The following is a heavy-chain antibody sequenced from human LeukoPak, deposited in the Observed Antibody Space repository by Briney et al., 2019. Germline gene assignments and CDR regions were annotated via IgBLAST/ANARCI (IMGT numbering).Heavy chain of an antibody. V-gene: IGHV2-70*04. CDR2: IDWDDDK. D-gene: IGHD3-22*01. CDR1: GFSLSTSGMR. Sequence: SGPALVKPTQTLTLTCTFSGFSLSTSGMRVSWIRQPPGKALEWLARIDWDDDKFYSTSLKTRPTISKDTSKNQVVLTMTNMDPVDTAMYYCARSWYYDSSGYSDDAFDIWGQGTMVTVSS. CDR3: ARSWYYDSSGYSDDAFDI. J-gene: IGHJ3*02.